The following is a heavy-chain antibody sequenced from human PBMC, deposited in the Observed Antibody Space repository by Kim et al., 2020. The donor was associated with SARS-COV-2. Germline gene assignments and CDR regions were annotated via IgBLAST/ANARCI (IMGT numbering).Heavy chain of an antibody. D-gene: IGHD4-17*01. CDR2: SKPNSGGA. J-gene: IGHJ3*02. V-gene: IGHV1-2*06. CDR1: GFLLSAYY. CDR3: ARSFTDYDASHM. Sequence: ASVKVSCKATGFLLSAYYIHWVRQAPGQGLEWMGRSKPNSGGADSAQKFQGRVTITRDTSISTAYMELSRLTSDDTAVYYCARSFTDYDASHMWGQGTMLTVSS.